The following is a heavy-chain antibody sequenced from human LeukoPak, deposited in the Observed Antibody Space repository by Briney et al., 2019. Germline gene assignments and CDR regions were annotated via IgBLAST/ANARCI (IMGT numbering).Heavy chain of an antibody. CDR3: AKDNDADAFDI. CDR1: GGSISSYY. V-gene: IGHV4-59*12. J-gene: IGHJ3*02. Sequence: SETLSLTCTVSGGSISSYYWSWIRQPPGRGLEWIGYIYHTGSTYYNPSLKSRVSISVDRSTNQFSLRLTSVTAADTAVYYCAKDNDADAFDIWGQGTMVTVSS. D-gene: IGHD2-8*01. CDR2: IYHTGST.